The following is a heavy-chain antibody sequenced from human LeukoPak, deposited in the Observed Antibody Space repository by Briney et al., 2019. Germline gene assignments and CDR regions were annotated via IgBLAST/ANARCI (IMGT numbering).Heavy chain of an antibody. CDR1: GFTFSDYS. Sequence: GGSLRLSCAASGFTFSDYSMNWVRQAPGKGLEWVSSISTTSSYIYYADSVKGRFTISRDNAKNSLYLQMNSLRADDTAVYFCARDIYDDSGYFRRGLDYWGQGILVTFSS. D-gene: IGHD3-22*01. J-gene: IGHJ4*02. V-gene: IGHV3-21*01. CDR2: ISTTSSYI. CDR3: ARDIYDDSGYFRRGLDY.